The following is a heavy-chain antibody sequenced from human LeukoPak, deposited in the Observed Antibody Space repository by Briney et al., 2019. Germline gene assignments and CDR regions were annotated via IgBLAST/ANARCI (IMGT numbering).Heavy chain of an antibody. CDR1: GGSFRGYY. D-gene: IGHD2-2*01. CDR2: INHSGST. V-gene: IGHV4-34*01. Sequence: PSETLSLTCAVYGGSFRGYYWSWIPQPPGKGLEWIGEINHSGSTNYNPSLKSRVTISVDTSKNQFSLKLSSVTAADTAVYYCARGDCSSTSCYGFDPWGQGTLVTVSS. CDR3: ARGDCSSTSCYGFDP. J-gene: IGHJ5*02.